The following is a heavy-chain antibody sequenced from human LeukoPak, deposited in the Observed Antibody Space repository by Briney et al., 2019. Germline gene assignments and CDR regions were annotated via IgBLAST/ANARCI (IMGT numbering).Heavy chain of an antibody. J-gene: IGHJ4*02. Sequence: SQTLSLTCTVSGGSISSGGYYWRWIRQYPGKGLEWIGFISYTGSTHYNPSLKSRVTISQGTSQNQFSLKLSSVTAADTAVYYCARAYPSSSTDWGQGLLVTVSS. V-gene: IGHV4-31*03. D-gene: IGHD2-2*01. CDR2: ISYTGST. CDR3: ARAYPSSSTD. CDR1: GGSISSGGYY.